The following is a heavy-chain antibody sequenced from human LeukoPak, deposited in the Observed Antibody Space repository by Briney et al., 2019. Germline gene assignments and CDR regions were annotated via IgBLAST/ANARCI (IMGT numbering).Heavy chain of an antibody. CDR2: IKQDGSEK. D-gene: IGHD6-13*01. Sequence: PGGSLRLSCAASGFTFSSYWMSWVRQAPGKGLEWVANIKQDGSEKYYVDSVKGRFTISRDNAKNSLYLQMNSLRAEDTAVYYCARDLPPLAAAGSYYYYYGMDVWGQGTTVTVSS. CDR1: GFTFSSYW. J-gene: IGHJ6*02. V-gene: IGHV3-7*01. CDR3: ARDLPPLAAAGSYYYYYGMDV.